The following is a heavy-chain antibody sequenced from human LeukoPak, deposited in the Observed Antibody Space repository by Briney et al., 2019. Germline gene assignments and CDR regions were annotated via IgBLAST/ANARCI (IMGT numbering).Heavy chain of an antibody. CDR2: INPNSGGT. Sequence: ASVKVSCKASGYTFTGYYMHWVRQAPGQGLEWMGWINPNSGGTNYAQKFQGRVTMTRDTSISTAYMELSRLRSDDTAVYYCARVWEIYYDSSGYPFDYWGQGTLVTVSS. CDR3: ARVWEIYYDSSGYPFDY. CDR1: GYTFTGYY. V-gene: IGHV1-2*02. D-gene: IGHD3-22*01. J-gene: IGHJ4*02.